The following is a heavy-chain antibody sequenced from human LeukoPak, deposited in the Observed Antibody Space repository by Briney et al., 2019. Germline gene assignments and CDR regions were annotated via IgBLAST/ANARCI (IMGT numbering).Heavy chain of an antibody. CDR2: ISYDGSNK. CDR3: ARTYCSSSSCYTYFDY. V-gene: IGHV3-30-3*01. J-gene: IGHJ4*02. D-gene: IGHD2-2*02. Sequence: PGGSLRLSCAASGFTFGSYAMHWVRQAPGKGLEWVAVISYDGSNKYYADSVKGRFTISRDNSKNTLYLQMNSLRAEDTAVYYCARTYCSSSSCYTYFDYWGQGTLVTVSS. CDR1: GFTFGSYA.